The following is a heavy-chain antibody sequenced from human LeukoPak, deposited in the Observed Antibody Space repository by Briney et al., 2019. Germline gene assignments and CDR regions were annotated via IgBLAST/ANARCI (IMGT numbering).Heavy chain of an antibody. J-gene: IGHJ4*02. CDR2: ISAYNGNT. V-gene: IGHV1-18*01. CDR3: ARGHFDWLFTAFDY. CDR1: GYTFTSYG. Sequence: GASVKVSCKASGYTFTSYGISWVRQAPGQGLEWMGWISAYNGNTNYAQKLQGRVTMTTDTSTSTAYMELRSLRSDDTAVYYCARGHFDWLFTAFDYWSQGTLVTVSS. D-gene: IGHD3-9*01.